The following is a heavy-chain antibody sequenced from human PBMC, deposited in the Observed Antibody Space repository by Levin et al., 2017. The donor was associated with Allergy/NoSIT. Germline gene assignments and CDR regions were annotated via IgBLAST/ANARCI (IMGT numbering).Heavy chain of an antibody. Sequence: GESLKISCKASGYTFTSYGISWVRQAPGQGLEWMGWISAYNGNTNYAQKLQGRVTMTTDTSTSTAYMELRSLRSDDTAVYYCARAPRIAAAGSPPRVWGQGTTVTVSS. CDR2: ISAYNGNT. CDR3: ARAPRIAAAGSPPRV. D-gene: IGHD6-13*01. J-gene: IGHJ6*02. V-gene: IGHV1-18*01. CDR1: GYTFTSYG.